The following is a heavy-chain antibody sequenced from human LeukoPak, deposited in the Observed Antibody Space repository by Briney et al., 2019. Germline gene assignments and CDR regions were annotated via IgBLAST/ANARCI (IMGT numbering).Heavy chain of an antibody. Sequence: ASVKVSCKASGYTFTSYDINWVRQAPGQGLEWMGWINPNSGGTNYAQKFQGWVTMTRDTSISTAYMELSRLRSDDTAVYYCARDLIVGATGPSNWFDPWGQGTLVTVSS. CDR2: INPNSGGT. J-gene: IGHJ5*02. D-gene: IGHD1-26*01. V-gene: IGHV1-2*04. CDR3: ARDLIVGATGPSNWFDP. CDR1: GYTFTSYD.